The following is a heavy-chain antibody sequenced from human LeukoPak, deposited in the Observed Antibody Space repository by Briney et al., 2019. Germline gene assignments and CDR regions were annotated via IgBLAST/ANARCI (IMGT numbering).Heavy chain of an antibody. Sequence: PGGSLRLSCAASGFTFSSYEMNWVRQAPGQGLEWVSYISSRGSTIYYADSVKGRFTFSRDNAKNSLYLQMNSLRAEDTGIYYCAREFQNSFDIWGQGTMVTVSS. J-gene: IGHJ3*02. V-gene: IGHV3-48*03. CDR2: ISSRGSTI. CDR3: AREFQNSFDI. D-gene: IGHD2/OR15-2a*01. CDR1: GFTFSSYE.